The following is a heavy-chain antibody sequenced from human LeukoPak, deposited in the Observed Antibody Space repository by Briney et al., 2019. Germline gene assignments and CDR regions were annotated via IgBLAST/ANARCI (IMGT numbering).Heavy chain of an antibody. CDR2: ISAYNGNT. CDR3: AGILRYFDWLIY. D-gene: IGHD3-9*01. J-gene: IGHJ4*02. V-gene: IGHV1-18*01. CDR1: GYTFTSYG. Sequence: GASVKVSCKASGYTFTSYGISWVRQAPGQGLEWMGWISAYNGNTNYAQKFQGRVTITADESTSTAYMELSSLGSEDTAVYYCAGILRYFDWLIYWGQGTLVTVSS.